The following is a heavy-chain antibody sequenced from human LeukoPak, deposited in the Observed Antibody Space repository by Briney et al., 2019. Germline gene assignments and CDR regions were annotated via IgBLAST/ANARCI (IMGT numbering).Heavy chain of an antibody. CDR1: GFTFSSYG. CDR3: ARDFYDSSGYYQVNY. J-gene: IGHJ4*02. V-gene: IGHV3-30*03. Sequence: GGSLRLSCAASGFTFSSYGMHWVRQAPGKGLEWVAVISYDGGNKDFADSLKSRFTISRDNSKSTLYLQMNSLRAEDTAVYYCARDFYDSSGYYQVNYWGQGTLVTVSS. CDR2: ISYDGGNK. D-gene: IGHD3-22*01.